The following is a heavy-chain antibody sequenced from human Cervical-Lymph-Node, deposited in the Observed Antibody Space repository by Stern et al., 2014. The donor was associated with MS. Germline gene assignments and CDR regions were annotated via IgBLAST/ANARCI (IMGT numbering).Heavy chain of an antibody. D-gene: IGHD3-22*01. CDR2: IIPMFGTT. J-gene: IGHJ3*02. V-gene: IGHV1-69*01. CDR3: ARRDYYDSSGYYGDAFDI. CDR1: GGTFSSYA. Sequence: VQLVQSGAEVKKPGSSVKVSCKASGGTFSSYAITWVRQAPGRGLEWMGEIIPMFGTTKYAQKFQGRVTIIADGSTTTAYMSSLRSEDPAVYYCARRDYYDSSGYYGDAFDIWGQGTMVTVSS.